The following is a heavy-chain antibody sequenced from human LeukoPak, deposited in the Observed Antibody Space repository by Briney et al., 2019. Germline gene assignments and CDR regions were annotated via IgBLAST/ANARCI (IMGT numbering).Heavy chain of an antibody. CDR1: GYTFTSYD. CDR2: MNPNSGNT. V-gene: IGHV1-8*01. Sequence: ASVKVSCKASGYTFTSYDINWVRQATGQGLEWMGWMNPNSGNTGYAQKFQGRVTMTRNTSISTAYMELSSLRSEDTAVYYCARGSTGGGYSSSSSYFDYWGQGTLVTVSS. D-gene: IGHD6-6*01. J-gene: IGHJ4*02. CDR3: ARGSTGGGYSSSSSYFDY.